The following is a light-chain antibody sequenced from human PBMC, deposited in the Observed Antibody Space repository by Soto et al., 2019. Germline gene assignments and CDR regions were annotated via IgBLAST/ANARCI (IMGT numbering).Light chain of an antibody. CDR1: QSVSSN. J-gene: IGKJ4*01. Sequence: TQSPATLSVSPGERATLSCRASQSVSSNLAWYQQKPGQAPRLLVYGASTRATGIPARFSGSGSGTQFTLTISSLQSEDFAVYYCQQHNNWPLTFGGGTKVDIK. CDR2: GAS. CDR3: QQHNNWPLT. V-gene: IGKV3-15*01.